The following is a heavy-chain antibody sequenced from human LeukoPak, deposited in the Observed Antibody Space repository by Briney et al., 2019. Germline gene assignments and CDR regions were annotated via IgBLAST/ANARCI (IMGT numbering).Heavy chain of an antibody. CDR2: IHHSGST. D-gene: IGHD1-1*01. J-gene: IGHJ4*02. Sequence: SETLSLTCGVSGYSISSDNYWGWIRQPPGKGLQYIGSIHHSGSTDYNPSLKSRVTILVDASKNQFSLKVSSVTAADTAMYYWARLATGTTPGDDWGQGTLVTVSS. CDR3: ARLATGTTPGDD. CDR1: GYSISSDNY. V-gene: IGHV4-38-2*01.